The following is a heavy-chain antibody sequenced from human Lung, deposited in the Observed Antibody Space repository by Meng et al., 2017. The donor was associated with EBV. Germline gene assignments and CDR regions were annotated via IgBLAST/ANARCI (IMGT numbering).Heavy chain of an antibody. V-gene: IGHV1-46*01. CDR3: ARASRVLGGFDY. D-gene: IGHD3-16*01. J-gene: IGHJ4*02. CDR1: GYTFTNYY. Sequence: HVQLVQSGAEVTKPGASVKGTCKASGYTFTNYYMHWVRKAPGQGLEWMGIINTSVGYTSHAQKFQGRVTMTRDTSTSTVHMEVSSLRSADTAVYYCARASRVLGGFDYWGQGTLVTVDS. CDR2: INTSVGYT.